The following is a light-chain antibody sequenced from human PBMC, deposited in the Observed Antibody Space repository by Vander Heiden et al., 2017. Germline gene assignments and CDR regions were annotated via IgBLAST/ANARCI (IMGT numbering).Light chain of an antibody. CDR1: SSDVGGYNY. J-gene: IGLJ1*01. V-gene: IGLV2-14*03. CDR2: DVS. CDR3: SSYTSSSTLGV. Sequence: QPALTKPASAPGSPGQSITISCTGTSSDVGGYNYVSWYQQHPGKAPKLMIYDVSNRPSGVSNRFSGSKSGNTASLTISGLQAEDEADYYCSSYTSSSTLGVFGTGTKVTVL.